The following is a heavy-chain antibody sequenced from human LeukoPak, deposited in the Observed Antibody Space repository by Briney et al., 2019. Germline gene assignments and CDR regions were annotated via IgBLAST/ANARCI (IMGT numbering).Heavy chain of an antibody. V-gene: IGHV3-7*03. CDR1: GFTLSNHW. CDR3: AKATHDYSNLWAPLGFY. J-gene: IGHJ4*02. CDR2: IKQDGIEK. D-gene: IGHD4-11*01. Sequence: AGGSLRFSCAASGFTLSNHWMIWVRQAPGKGLECVANIKQDGIEKYYLDSVKGRFTISRDSAKNSVYLQMNSLRAEDTAVYYCAKATHDYSNLWAPLGFYWGQGTLVTVSS.